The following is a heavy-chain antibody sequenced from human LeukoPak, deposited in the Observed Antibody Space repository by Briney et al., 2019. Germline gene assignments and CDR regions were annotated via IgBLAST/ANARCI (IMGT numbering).Heavy chain of an antibody. D-gene: IGHD4-17*01. CDR1: GYTFTNYW. J-gene: IGHJ4*02. V-gene: IGHV5-51*01. CDR2: IYPGDSDT. Sequence: GESLKISCKASGYTFTNYWIGWVRQMPGKGLEWMGIIYPGDSDTRYSPSFQGQVTISADKSISTAYLQWSSLKASDTAMYYCARRFRSGFGYGDYVGYWGQGTLVTVSS. CDR3: ARRFRSGFGYGDYVGY.